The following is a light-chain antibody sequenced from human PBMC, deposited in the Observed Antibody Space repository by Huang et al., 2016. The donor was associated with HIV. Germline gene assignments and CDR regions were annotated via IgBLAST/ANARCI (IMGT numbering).Light chain of an antibody. CDR1: QSLLHRNGYNY. V-gene: IGKV2-28*01. CDR2: LGS. J-gene: IGKJ1*01. Sequence: DIVMTQSPLSLPVTPGEPASISCRSSQSLLHRNGYNYLDWYLQKPGQSPQLLIYLGSNRAAGVPDRFSGSGSGTDFTLKISRVEAEDVGVYYCMQALQTPWTFGQGTEVEIK. CDR3: MQALQTPWT.